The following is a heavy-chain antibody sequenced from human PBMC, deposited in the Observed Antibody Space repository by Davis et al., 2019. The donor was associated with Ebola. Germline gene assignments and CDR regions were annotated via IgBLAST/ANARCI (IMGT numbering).Heavy chain of an antibody. Sequence: MPGGSLRLSCAVSGGSISSSNWWSWVRQSSGKGLEWIGEIYHSGSGNYNPSLKSRVTMSVDKSKNHFSLKLTSVTAADTAVYYCARDYYDSNGYLWYFEQWGQGTLVTVSS. CDR2: IYHSGSG. CDR1: GGSISSSNW. D-gene: IGHD3-22*01. V-gene: IGHV4-4*02. CDR3: ARDYYDSNGYLWYFEQ. J-gene: IGHJ4*02.